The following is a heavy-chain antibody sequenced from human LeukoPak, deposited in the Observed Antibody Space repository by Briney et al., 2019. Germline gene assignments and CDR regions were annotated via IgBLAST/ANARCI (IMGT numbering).Heavy chain of an antibody. Sequence: GDSLRISCKGSGHSFTSYWISWVRQMPGKGLEWMGRIDPSDSCTNHSPSFQGHVTISADKSIRTAYLQWSSLKASDTAMYYCARHLIDDILTGYQVDYWGQGTLVTVSS. V-gene: IGHV5-10-1*01. D-gene: IGHD3-9*01. J-gene: IGHJ4*02. CDR1: GHSFTSYW. CDR2: IDPSDSCT. CDR3: ARHLIDDILTGYQVDY.